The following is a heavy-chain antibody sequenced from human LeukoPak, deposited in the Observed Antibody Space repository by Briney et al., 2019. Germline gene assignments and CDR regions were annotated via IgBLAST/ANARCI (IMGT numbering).Heavy chain of an antibody. D-gene: IGHD6-6*01. CDR3: ARDPFSSTWGQLRFDP. Sequence: GGALRLSCAGSGFTFRSYLMHWVRQAPGKVLELVANIKQYESEKYYVDSVKRRFTISRDNAKNSLSLQINSLRAEDPAVYSCARDPFSSTWGQLRFDPWGQGTLVTVSS. J-gene: IGHJ5*02. CDR2: IKQYESEK. V-gene: IGHV3-7*01. CDR1: GFTFRSYL.